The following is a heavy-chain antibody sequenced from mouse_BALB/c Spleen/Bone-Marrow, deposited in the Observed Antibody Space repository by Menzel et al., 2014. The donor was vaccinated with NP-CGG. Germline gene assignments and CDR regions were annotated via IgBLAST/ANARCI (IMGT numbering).Heavy chain of an antibody. V-gene: IGHV5-6-3*01. D-gene: IGHD1-1*01. CDR2: INSNGGST. CDR3: ARDYYGSSDY. J-gene: IGHJ2*01. Sequence: DVLLVESGGGLVQPGGSLKLSCAASGFTFSSYGMSWVRQTPDKRLELVATINSNGGSTYYPDSVKGRFTISRDNAKNTPYLQMSSLKSEDTAMYYCARDYYGSSDYWCQGTTLTVSS. CDR1: GFTFSSYG.